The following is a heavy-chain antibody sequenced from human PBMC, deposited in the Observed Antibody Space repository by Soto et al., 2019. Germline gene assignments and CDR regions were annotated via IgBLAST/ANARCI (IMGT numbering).Heavy chain of an antibody. Sequence: EVQLVESGGGLVQPGGSLRLSCAASGFTFSSYAMHWVRQAPGKGLEYVSAISSNGGSTYYANSVKGRFTISRDNSKNTLNLQMGSLRAEDMAVYYCARWTYYDILTGPGYYWGQGTLVTVSS. V-gene: IGHV3-64*01. J-gene: IGHJ4*02. CDR3: ARWTYYDILTGPGYY. CDR2: ISSNGGST. CDR1: GFTFSSYA. D-gene: IGHD3-9*01.